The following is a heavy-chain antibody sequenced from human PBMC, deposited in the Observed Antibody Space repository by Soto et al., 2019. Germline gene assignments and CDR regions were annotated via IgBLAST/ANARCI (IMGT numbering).Heavy chain of an antibody. V-gene: IGHV3-30-3*01. J-gene: IGHJ4*02. CDR1: GFTFSSYA. Sequence: QVQLVESGGGVVQPGRSLRLSCAASGFTFSSYAMHWVRQAPGKGLEWVAVISYDGSNKYYADSVKGRFTISRDNSKNTLYLQMTSLRAEDTAVYYCARDALGGCMLYWGQGTLVTVSS. D-gene: IGHD2-8*01. CDR3: ARDALGGCMLY. CDR2: ISYDGSNK.